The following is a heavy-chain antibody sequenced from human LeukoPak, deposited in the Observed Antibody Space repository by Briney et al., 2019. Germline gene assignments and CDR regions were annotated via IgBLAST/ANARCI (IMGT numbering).Heavy chain of an antibody. CDR3: ARAFS. CDR2: IKEDGSEK. J-gene: IGHJ5*02. CDR1: GFTFSSQW. D-gene: IGHD3-16*01. V-gene: IGHV3-7*03. Sequence: GGTLRLSCAASGFTFSSQWMSWVRQAPGKGLEWVANIKEDGSEKSYVDSVKGRFTISRDNAKNSLYLQMNSLRAEDTAVYYCARAFSWGQGTLVTVSS.